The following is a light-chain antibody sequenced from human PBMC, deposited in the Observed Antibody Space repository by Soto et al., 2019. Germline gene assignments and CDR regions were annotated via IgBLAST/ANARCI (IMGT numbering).Light chain of an antibody. Sequence: DIQMTQSPSSLSSSVGYIFSITCRSSESIRIHLNWYQQKPGRAPRLLIYAASRLQSGVPSRFSGTGSGTDFTLTISSLQPDDFATYYCQQTYGKPLVTFGQGTRLEIK. CDR3: QQTYGKPLVT. J-gene: IGKJ5*01. CDR1: ESIRIH. V-gene: IGKV1-39*01. CDR2: AAS.